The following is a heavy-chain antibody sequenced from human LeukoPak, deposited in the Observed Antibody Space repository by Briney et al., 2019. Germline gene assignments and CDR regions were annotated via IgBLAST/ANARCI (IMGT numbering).Heavy chain of an antibody. J-gene: IGHJ5*01. CDR1: GFTFSNAW. CDR2: IRSKTDGGTT. CDR3: TKSLDCSRTTCDS. D-gene: IGHD2-2*01. Sequence: SGGSLRLSCAASGFTFSNAWMSWVRQAPGKGLEWVGRIRSKTDGGTTDYAAPVKGRFTISRDDSTNTLYLQMSSLKTEDTAVYYCTKSLDCSRTTCDSWGQGTLVTVSS. V-gene: IGHV3-15*01.